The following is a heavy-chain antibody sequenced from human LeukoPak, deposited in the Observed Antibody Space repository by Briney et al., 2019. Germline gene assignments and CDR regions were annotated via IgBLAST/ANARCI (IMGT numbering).Heavy chain of an antibody. CDR2: FDPEDGET. J-gene: IGHJ4*02. CDR3: AKRGGNYRAFDY. V-gene: IGHV1-24*01. D-gene: IGHD1-7*01. Sequence: ASVKVSCKVSGYTLTELSMQWVRQAPGKRLEWMGGFDPEDGETIHAQKFQGRVTMTENTSTATAYMELSSLRSEDTAVYYWAKRGGNYRAFDYWGQGTLVTVSS. CDR1: GYTLTELS.